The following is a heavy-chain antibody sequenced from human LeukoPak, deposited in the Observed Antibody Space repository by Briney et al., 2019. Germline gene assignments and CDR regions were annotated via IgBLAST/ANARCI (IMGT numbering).Heavy chain of an antibody. CDR3: ARGTIFGVVIKLGMDV. V-gene: IGHV1-18*01. Sequence: ASVKVSCTASGYTFTSYGLSWVRQAPGQGLEWMGWISAYDGNTNYAQKLQGRVTMTTDTSTSTAYMELRSLRSDDTAVYYCARGTIFGVVIKLGMDVWGQGTTVTVSS. CDR1: GYTFTSYG. J-gene: IGHJ6*02. CDR2: ISAYDGNT. D-gene: IGHD3-3*01.